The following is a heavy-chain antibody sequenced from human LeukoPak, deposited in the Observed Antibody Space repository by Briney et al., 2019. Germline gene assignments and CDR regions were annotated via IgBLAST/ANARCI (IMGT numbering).Heavy chain of an antibody. CDR2: INPNSGGT. CDR3: ARVGGATTLYFDY. D-gene: IGHD1-26*01. Sequence: ASVKVSCKASGYTFTGYYMHWVRQAPGQGLEWMGLINPNSGGTNYAQKFQGRVTMTRDTSISTAYMELSSVRSDDTAVYYFARVGGATTLYFDYWGQGTLVTVSS. V-gene: IGHV1-2*02. J-gene: IGHJ4*02. CDR1: GYTFTGYY.